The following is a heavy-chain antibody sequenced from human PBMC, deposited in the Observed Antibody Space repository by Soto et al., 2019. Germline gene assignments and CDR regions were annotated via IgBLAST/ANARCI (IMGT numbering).Heavy chain of an antibody. Sequence: GGSLRLSCAASGFTFSSYAMSWVRQAPGKGLEWVSAISGSGGSTYYADSVKGRFTISRDNSKNTLYLQMNSLRAEDTAVYYCAKNTVPEIFGVVTINPNWFDPWGQGTLVTVSS. D-gene: IGHD3-3*01. CDR1: GFTFSSYA. CDR2: ISGSGGST. CDR3: AKNTVPEIFGVVTINPNWFDP. J-gene: IGHJ5*02. V-gene: IGHV3-23*01.